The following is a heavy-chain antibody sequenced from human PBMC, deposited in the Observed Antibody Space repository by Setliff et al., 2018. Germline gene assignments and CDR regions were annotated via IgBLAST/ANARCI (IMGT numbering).Heavy chain of an antibody. D-gene: IGHD3-10*01. CDR2: ISYSGGV. CDR3: ARDPGFRLGTWSLDL. Sequence: KTSETLSLTCSLSGVTIGGNNYYYWAWIRQPPGKGLEWVGTISYSGGVFYNPSLKSRVAISADTSRIQFSLKLRSVTAADTAVYYCARDPGFRLGTWSLDLWGQGTQVTVSS. V-gene: IGHV4-39*07. CDR1: GVTIGGNNYYY. J-gene: IGHJ5*02.